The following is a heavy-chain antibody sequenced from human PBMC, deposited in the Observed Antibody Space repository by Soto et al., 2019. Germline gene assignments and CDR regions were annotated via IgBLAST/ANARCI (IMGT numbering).Heavy chain of an antibody. D-gene: IGHD2-8*01. CDR3: ARSCANGVCDMLGPYDAFDI. V-gene: IGHV3-7*01. J-gene: IGHJ3*02. CDR1: GFTLSSYW. CDR2: IKQDGSEE. Sequence: GGSLRLSCVASGFTLSSYWMSWVRQAPGKGLEWVGNIKQDGSEEYYVDSVKGRFTIARDNAKNSLDLQMDSLRAEDTAVYYCARSCANGVCDMLGPYDAFDIWGQGTMVTVSS.